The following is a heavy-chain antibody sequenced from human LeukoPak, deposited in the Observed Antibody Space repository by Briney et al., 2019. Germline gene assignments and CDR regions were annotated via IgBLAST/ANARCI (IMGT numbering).Heavy chain of an antibody. V-gene: IGHV3-7*01. CDR1: GFTFSSYW. J-gene: IGHJ4*02. CDR3: ARDASGSFYDY. Sequence: GGSLRLSCAGSGFTFSSYWMTWVRLAPGKGLEWVANINQDGSEQYYVDSVKGRFTISRDNAKNSLFLQMDSLRAEDTAMYYCARDASGSFYDYWGQGALVSVSS. D-gene: IGHD1-26*01. CDR2: INQDGSEQ.